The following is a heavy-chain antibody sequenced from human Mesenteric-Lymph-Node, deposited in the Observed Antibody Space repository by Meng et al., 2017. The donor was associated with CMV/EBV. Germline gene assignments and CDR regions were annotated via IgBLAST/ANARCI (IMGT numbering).Heavy chain of an antibody. CDR2: IRSKGNSQAT. Sequence: GESLKISCVASGFTFSDSAAHWVRQASGKGLEWLGRIRSKGNSQATEYAASVKGRFTISSDDSQNTAYLQMDSLQSEDTAVYYCARHYLDWGTPCFATWGQGTLGT. V-gene: IGHV3-73*01. D-gene: IGHD2-2*01. CDR3: ARHYLDWGTPCFAT. J-gene: IGHJ5*02. CDR1: GFTFSDSA.